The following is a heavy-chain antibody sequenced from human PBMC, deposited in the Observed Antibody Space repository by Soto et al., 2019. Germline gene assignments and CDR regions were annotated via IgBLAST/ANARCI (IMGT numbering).Heavy chain of an antibody. D-gene: IGHD2-15*01. CDR1: GYIFTDYY. V-gene: IGHV1-2*02. CDR2: INAKSGNP. CDR3: ASEDCRNNCLKGFGY. Sequence: ASVKVPCKASGYIFTDYYLHWVRQAPGQGFEWVGGINAKSGNPKYVPKFQGRVTVTRDTSTSTVYMELNRLTSDDTAVYFCASEDCRNNCLKGFGYWGQGTLVTVSS. J-gene: IGHJ4*02.